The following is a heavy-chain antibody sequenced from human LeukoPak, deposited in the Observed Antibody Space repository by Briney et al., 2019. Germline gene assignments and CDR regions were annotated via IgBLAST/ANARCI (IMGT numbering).Heavy chain of an antibody. CDR2: INHSGST. Sequence: PSETLSLTCAVYGESFSGYYWSWIRQPPGKGLEWIGEINHSGSTNYNPSLKSRVTISVDTSKNQFSLKLSSVTAADTAVYYCAGLNITIFGVVPGGGQGTLVTDSS. CDR3: AGLNITIFGVVPG. CDR1: GESFSGYY. J-gene: IGHJ4*02. V-gene: IGHV4-34*01. D-gene: IGHD3-3*01.